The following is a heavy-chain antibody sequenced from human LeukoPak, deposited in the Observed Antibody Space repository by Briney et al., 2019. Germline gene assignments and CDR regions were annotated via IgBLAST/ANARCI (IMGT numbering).Heavy chain of an antibody. CDR3: ARGGEWYYDSSSYRLFDY. CDR2: LNPNSADT. J-gene: IGHJ4*02. Sequence: ASVKVSCKASGYTFTGYYMHWVRQAPGQGLEWMGWLNPNSADTSYPQKFRGRVTMTRDTSISTAYMELSSLRSDDTVVYYCARGGEWYYDSSSYRLFDYWGQGTLVTVSS. CDR1: GYTFTGYY. V-gene: IGHV1-2*02. D-gene: IGHD3-22*01.